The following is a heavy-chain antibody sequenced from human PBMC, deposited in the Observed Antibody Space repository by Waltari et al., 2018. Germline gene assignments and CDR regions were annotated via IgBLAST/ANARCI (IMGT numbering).Heavy chain of an antibody. V-gene: IGHV4-38-2*02. CDR2: IYHSGST. CDR1: GYSISSGYY. CDR3: AKESGGNSRYYYYYYMDV. D-gene: IGHD2-21*02. Sequence: QVQLQESGPGLVKPSETLSLTCAVSGYSISSGYYWGWIRQPPGKGLEWIGSIYHSGSTYYTPSLKSRVTISVDTSKNQFSLKLSSVTAADTAVYYCAKESGGNSRYYYYYYMDVWGKGTTVTVSS. J-gene: IGHJ6*03.